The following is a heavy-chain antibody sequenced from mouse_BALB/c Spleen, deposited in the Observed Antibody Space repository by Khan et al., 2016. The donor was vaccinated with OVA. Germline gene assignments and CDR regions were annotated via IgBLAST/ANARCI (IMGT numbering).Heavy chain of an antibody. Sequence: EVELVESGGGLVQPGGSLKLSCAASGSTFSSYTMSWVRQTPEKRLEWVASISHGGSRNYYPDTVKGRFTSSRDYAKHTLYLQMSSLKSEDTAMYYCARPSTTEYDYGMDYWGQGTSVTVSS. CDR2: ISHGGSRN. CDR1: GSTFSSYT. CDR3: ARPSTTEYDYGMDY. J-gene: IGHJ4*01. V-gene: IGHV5-12-2*01. D-gene: IGHD1-1*01.